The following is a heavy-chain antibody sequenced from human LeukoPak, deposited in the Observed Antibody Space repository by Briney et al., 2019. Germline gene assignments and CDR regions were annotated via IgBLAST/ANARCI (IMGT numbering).Heavy chain of an antibody. Sequence: PGGSLRLSCVASEFTFSSYAMSWVRQAPGKGLEWVSTISGSGGSTHYADSVKGRFTISRDNSNNRLYLQMSSLRAEDTAVYYCARCLVATTDQNYYYYYYIDVWGKGTTVTVSS. V-gene: IGHV3-23*01. J-gene: IGHJ6*03. CDR1: EFTFSSYA. CDR3: ARCLVATTDQNYYYYYYIDV. CDR2: ISGSGGST. D-gene: IGHD5-12*01.